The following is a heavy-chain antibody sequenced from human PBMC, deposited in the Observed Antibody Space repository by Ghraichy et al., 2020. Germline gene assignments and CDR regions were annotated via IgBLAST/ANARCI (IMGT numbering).Heavy chain of an antibody. V-gene: IGHV3-11*01. CDR3: SRDLQFWSHKYYHDLDV. CDR1: GFTFSDYY. CDR2: ISGSGSSI. D-gene: IGHD3-3*01. J-gene: IGHJ6*02. Sequence: GGSLRLSCAASGFTFSDYYMTWIRQAPGKGLEWVSYISGSGSSIKYADSVKGRFSISRDNPKKTMYLQMNSLRADDTAVYYCSRDLQFWSHKYYHDLDVWRQGTTGTVSS.